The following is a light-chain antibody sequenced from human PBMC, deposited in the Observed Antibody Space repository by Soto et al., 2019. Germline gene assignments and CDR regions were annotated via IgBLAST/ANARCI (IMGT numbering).Light chain of an antibody. Sequence: QSALTQPSSVSASPGQSITISCTGASSDVGGYNYVSWYQHHPGKAPKLMIFDVSNRPSGVSNRFSGSKSGNTASLTISGLQPEDEADYYCSSYTTSNTRQIVFGTGTKVTGL. J-gene: IGLJ1*01. CDR3: SSYTTSNTRQIV. V-gene: IGLV2-14*03. CDR2: DVS. CDR1: SSDVGGYNY.